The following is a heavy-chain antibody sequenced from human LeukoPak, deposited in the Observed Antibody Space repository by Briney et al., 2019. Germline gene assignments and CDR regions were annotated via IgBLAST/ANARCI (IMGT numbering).Heavy chain of an antibody. CDR2: IIPIFGTA. CDR3: ARQTNRWFDP. CDR1: GGTFSSYA. D-gene: IGHD1-7*01. Sequence: SVKVSCKASGGTFSSYAISWVRQAPGQGLERMGGIIPIFGTANYAQKFQGRVTITADESTSTAYMELSSLRSEDTAVYYCARQTNRWFDPWGQGTLVTVSS. J-gene: IGHJ5*02. V-gene: IGHV1-69*01.